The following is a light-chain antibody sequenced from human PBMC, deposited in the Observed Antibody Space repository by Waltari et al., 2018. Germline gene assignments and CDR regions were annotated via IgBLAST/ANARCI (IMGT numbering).Light chain of an antibody. Sequence: QSALTQPASVSGTPGQSITISCSGTTSDVGSYDLVSWYQQHPGEAPKLLICEVFKRPPDTSSRFSGAKSGSTASLTISGLQPEDEADCYCCSYAGRGTYVFGSGTKVTVL. CDR2: EVF. CDR3: CSYAGRGTYV. CDR1: TSDVGSYDL. J-gene: IGLJ1*01. V-gene: IGLV2-23*02.